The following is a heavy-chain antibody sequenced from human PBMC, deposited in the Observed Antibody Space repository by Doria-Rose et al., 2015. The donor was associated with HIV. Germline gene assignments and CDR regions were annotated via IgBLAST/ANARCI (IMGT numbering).Heavy chain of an antibody. D-gene: IGHD1-1*01. CDR1: GGSFSGYY. V-gene: IGHV4-34*01. Sequence: QVQLQQWGAGLVKPSETLSLTCAVFGGSFSGYYWSWIRQPPGKGPEWIEEIQHSGSTNSKTSLKSRVNISLDTSKNLFSLKLSSVTAADTAVYYCARGLLRGGWNDVDYYYGMDVWGQGTTVTVSS. CDR3: ARGLLRGGWNDVDYYYGMDV. CDR2: IQHSGST. J-gene: IGHJ6*02.